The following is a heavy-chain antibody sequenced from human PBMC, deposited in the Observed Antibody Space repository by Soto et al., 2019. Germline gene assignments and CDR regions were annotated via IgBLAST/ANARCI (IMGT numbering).Heavy chain of an antibody. J-gene: IGHJ4*02. CDR3: AKDIAGVPAAMVY. CDR1: GFTFDDYA. CDR2: ISWNSGSI. D-gene: IGHD2-2*01. V-gene: IGHV3-9*01. Sequence: ESGGGLVQPGRSLRLSCAASGFTFDDYAMHWVRQAPGKGLEWVSGISWNSGSIGYADSVKGRFTISRDNAKNSLYLQMNSLRAEDTALYYCAKDIAGVPAAMVYWGQGTLVTVSS.